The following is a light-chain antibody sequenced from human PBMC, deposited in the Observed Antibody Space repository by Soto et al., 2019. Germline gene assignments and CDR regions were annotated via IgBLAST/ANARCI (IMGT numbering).Light chain of an antibody. V-gene: IGKV1-5*01. CDR3: QQLNNYPLT. CDR2: DAS. Sequence: DIQMTQSPFNLSASVGDRVTITCRASQTISSWLAWYQQIPGKAPKLLIYDASNLESGVPSRFSGSGSGTEFTLTISSLQPEDFAVYYCQQLNNYPLTFGQGTRLEIK. J-gene: IGKJ5*01. CDR1: QTISSW.